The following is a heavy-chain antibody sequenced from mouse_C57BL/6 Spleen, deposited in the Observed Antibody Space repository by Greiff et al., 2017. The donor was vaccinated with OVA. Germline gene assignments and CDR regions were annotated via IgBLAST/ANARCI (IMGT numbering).Heavy chain of an antibody. CDR3: ARRDGYGY. CDR2: INPGSGGT. D-gene: IGHD2-2*01. J-gene: IGHJ3*01. CDR1: GYAFTNYL. Sequence: QVQLQQSGAELVRPGTSVKVSCKASGYAFTNYLIEWVKQRPGPGLEWIGVINPGSGGTNYNEKFKGKATLTADKSSSTAYMQLSSLTSEDSAVYFCARRDGYGYWGQGTLVTVSA. V-gene: IGHV1-54*01.